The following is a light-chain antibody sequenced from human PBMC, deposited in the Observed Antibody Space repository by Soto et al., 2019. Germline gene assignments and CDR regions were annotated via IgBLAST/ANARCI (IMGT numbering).Light chain of an antibody. J-gene: IGKJ1*01. CDR2: ATS. CDR1: QSVGSAF. CDR3: QQYGRSGT. V-gene: IGKV3-20*01. Sequence: MLTQSPASLSVSPGQTATLSCRASQSVGSAFGWYQQIPGQAPRLLIYATSSRATGIPDRFSGSGSGTDFTLTISRLEPEDFAVYYCQQYGRSGTFGQGTNVDIK.